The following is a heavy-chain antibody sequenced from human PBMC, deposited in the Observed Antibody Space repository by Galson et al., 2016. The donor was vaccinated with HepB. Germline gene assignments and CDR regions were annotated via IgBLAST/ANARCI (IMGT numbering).Heavy chain of an antibody. CDR3: AKGWSGPDS. Sequence: SLRLSCAASGFTFDDYAMHWVRQAPGKGLEWVSGISWNSGSIGYADSVKGRFTISRDNAKNTLFLQMDSLKIDDTAVYYCAKGWSGPDSWGQGTLVTVSS. V-gene: IGHV3-9*01. CDR2: ISWNSGSI. CDR1: GFTFDDYA. D-gene: IGHD3-3*01. J-gene: IGHJ4*02.